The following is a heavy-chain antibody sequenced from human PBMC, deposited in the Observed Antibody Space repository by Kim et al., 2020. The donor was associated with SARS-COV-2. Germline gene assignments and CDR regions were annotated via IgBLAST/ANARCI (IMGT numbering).Heavy chain of an antibody. CDR3: ARGGRKSQPPDYYDILDY. D-gene: IGHD3-22*01. Sequence: SETLSLTCTVSGGSISSGGYYWSWIRQHPGKGLEWIGYIYYSGSTYYNPSLKSRVTISVDTSKNQFSLKLSSVTAADTAVYYCARGGRKSQPPDYYDILDYWGQGTLVTVSS. V-gene: IGHV4-31*03. J-gene: IGHJ4*02. CDR2: IYYSGST. CDR1: GGSISSGGYY.